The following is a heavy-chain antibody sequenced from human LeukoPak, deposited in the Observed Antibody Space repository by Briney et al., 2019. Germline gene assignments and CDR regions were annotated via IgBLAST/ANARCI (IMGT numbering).Heavy chain of an antibody. Sequence: GGSLRLSCAASGFTFSNAWMSWVRQAPGKGLEWVGRIKSKTDGGTTDYAAPVKGKFTISRDDSKNTLYLQMNSLKTEDTAVYYCTTSACSNGVCYTSVNYWGQGTLVTVSS. CDR1: GFTFSNAW. J-gene: IGHJ4*02. CDR2: IKSKTDGGTT. CDR3: TTSACSNGVCYTSVNY. D-gene: IGHD2-8*01. V-gene: IGHV3-15*01.